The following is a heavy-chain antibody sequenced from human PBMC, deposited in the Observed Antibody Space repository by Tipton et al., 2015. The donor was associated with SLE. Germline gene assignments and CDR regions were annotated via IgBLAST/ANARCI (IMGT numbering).Heavy chain of an antibody. D-gene: IGHD3-9*01. CDR3: ATPARLVDAFDI. V-gene: IGHV3-53*05. CDR1: GFTVSSNY. CDR2: IYSGGST. Sequence: SLRLSCAASGFTVSSNYMSWVRQAPGKGLEWVSVIYSGGSTYYADSVKGRFTISRDNSKNTLYLQMNSLRAEDTAVYYCATPARLVDAFDIWGQGTMVTVSS. J-gene: IGHJ3*02.